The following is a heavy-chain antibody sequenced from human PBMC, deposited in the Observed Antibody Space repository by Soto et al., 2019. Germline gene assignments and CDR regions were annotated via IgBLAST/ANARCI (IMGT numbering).Heavy chain of an antibody. CDR3: ARSYSGSFLRPIGVDV. D-gene: IGHD1-26*01. V-gene: IGHV3-21*01. J-gene: IGHJ6*02. CDR2: TSSTSNFI. CDR1: GFTFSGYS. Sequence: GGSLRLSCAASGFTFSGYSMNWVRQAPGKGLEWVSSTSSTSNFIYYADSMKGRFTISRDNAKNSLYLQMNSLRAEDTAVYYCARSYSGSFLRPIGVDVWGQGTTVTVSS.